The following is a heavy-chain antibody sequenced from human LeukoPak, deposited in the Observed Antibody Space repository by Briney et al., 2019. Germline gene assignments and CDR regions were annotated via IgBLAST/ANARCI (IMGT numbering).Heavy chain of an antibody. CDR2: IYSGGST. D-gene: IGHD3-10*01. J-gene: IGHJ4*02. Sequence: GGSLRLSCAASGFTFSSYAMSWVRQAPGKGLEWVSVIYSGGSTYYADSVKGRFTISRDNAKNSLYLQMNSLRAEDTAVYYCAREGSYYYGSGSYGDYWGQGTLVTVSS. CDR3: AREGSYYYGSGSYGDY. CDR1: GFTFSSYA. V-gene: IGHV3-66*01.